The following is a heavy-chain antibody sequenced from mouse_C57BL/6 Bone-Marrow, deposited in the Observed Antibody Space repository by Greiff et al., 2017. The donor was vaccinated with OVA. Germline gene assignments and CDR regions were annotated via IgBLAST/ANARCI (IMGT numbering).Heavy chain of an antibody. D-gene: IGHD2-2*01. Sequence: VQLQQSGPELVKPGASVKISCKASGYTFTDYYMNWVKQSHGKSLEWIGDINPNNGGTSYNQKFKGKATLTVDKSSSTAYMELRSLTSEDSAVYYGARNYGYDVWYFDVGGTGTTVTVSS. CDR2: INPNNGGT. CDR3: ARNYGYDVWYFDV. CDR1: GYTFTDYY. J-gene: IGHJ1*03. V-gene: IGHV1-26*01.